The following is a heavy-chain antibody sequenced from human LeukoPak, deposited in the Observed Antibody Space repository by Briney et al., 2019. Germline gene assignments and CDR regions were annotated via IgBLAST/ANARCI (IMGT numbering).Heavy chain of an antibody. J-gene: IGHJ4*02. CDR1: GFTFSTYG. V-gene: IGHV3-33*01. Sequence: PGGSLRLFCAASGFTFSTYGMHWVRQAPGKGREWVAVIWYDGSNENYPDSVKGRFTISRDNSKNTLNLQMNSLGVEDTAVYYCARGRAVGDHRYFDSWGQGTPVTVSS. CDR3: ARGRAVGDHRYFDS. D-gene: IGHD4-17*01. CDR2: IWYDGSNE.